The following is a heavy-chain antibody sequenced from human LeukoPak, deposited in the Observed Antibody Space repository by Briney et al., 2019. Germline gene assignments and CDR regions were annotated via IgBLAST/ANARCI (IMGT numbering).Heavy chain of an antibody. CDR3: AREGLVAADAFDI. V-gene: IGHV1-46*01. Sequence: ALVKVSCKASGYTFTSYYMHWVRQAPGQGLEWMGIINPSGGGTSYAQKFQGRVTMTRDTSTSTVYMELSSLRSEDTAVYHCAREGLVAADAFDIWGQGTMVTVSS. CDR1: GYTFTSYY. CDR2: INPSGGGT. J-gene: IGHJ3*02. D-gene: IGHD2-2*01.